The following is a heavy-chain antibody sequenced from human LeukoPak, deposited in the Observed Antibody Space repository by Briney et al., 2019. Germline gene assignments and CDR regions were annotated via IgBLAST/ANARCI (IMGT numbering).Heavy chain of an antibody. CDR2: IRGSGDST. Sequence: SGGSLRLSCAASGFTFSSYAMAWVRQAPGNGLEWVSAIRGSGDSTYYTDSVKVPFTISRDNSKSTLFLQRNSLRGEGTAVYYGAKDPFAFRLGVFDSWGQGTMVTVSS. V-gene: IGHV3-23*01. CDR3: AKDPFAFRLGVFDS. J-gene: IGHJ3*01. CDR1: GFTFSSYA. D-gene: IGHD3-16*01.